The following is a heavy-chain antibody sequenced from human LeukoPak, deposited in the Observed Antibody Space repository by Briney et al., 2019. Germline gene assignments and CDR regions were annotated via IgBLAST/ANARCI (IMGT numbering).Heavy chain of an antibody. J-gene: IGHJ4*02. V-gene: IGHV3-23*01. Sequence: GGSLRLSCAASGFTFSSYAMTWVRQAPGKGLEWVSAISASGGSTYYADSVKGRFTISRDNSKNTLYLQMISLRAEDTAVYYCARDLSVGAKPDLGFDYWGQGTLVTVSS. CDR3: ARDLSVGAKPDLGFDY. D-gene: IGHD1-26*01. CDR1: GFTFSSYA. CDR2: ISASGGST.